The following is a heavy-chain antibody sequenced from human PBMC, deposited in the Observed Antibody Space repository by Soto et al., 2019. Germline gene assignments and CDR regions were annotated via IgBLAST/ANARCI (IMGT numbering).Heavy chain of an antibody. CDR1: GYTFTSYA. CDR2: INAGNGNT. Sequence: QVQLVQSGAEVKKPGASVKVSCKASGYTFTSYAMHWVRQAPGQRLEWMGWINAGNGNTKYSQKFQGRVTITRDTSASTAYMELGSLRSEDTAVYYCARDFSWFGELIASDYWGQGTLVTVSS. CDR3: ARDFSWFGELIASDY. D-gene: IGHD3-10*01. V-gene: IGHV1-3*01. J-gene: IGHJ4*02.